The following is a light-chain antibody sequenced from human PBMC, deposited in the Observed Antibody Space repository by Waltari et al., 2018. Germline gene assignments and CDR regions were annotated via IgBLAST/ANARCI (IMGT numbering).Light chain of an antibody. Sequence: QSVLTQPPSVSGAPGQRVTISCTGSRSNIGAGYDVQWYQPLPGTAPKVLIYGDSRRPSGVPDRFSGSKSGSSASLAITGLQAEDEADYYCQSFDRSLNGVVFGGGTKLTVL. CDR1: RSNIGAGYD. J-gene: IGLJ2*01. CDR2: GDS. V-gene: IGLV1-40*01. CDR3: QSFDRSLNGVV.